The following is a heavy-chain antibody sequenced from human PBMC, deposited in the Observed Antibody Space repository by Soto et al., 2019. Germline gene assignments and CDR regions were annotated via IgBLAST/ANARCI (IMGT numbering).Heavy chain of an antibody. CDR3: ARATGTMRSRNCDY. D-gene: IGHD1-1*01. CDR2: IYHTGST. Sequence: PSETLSLTCSVSGGSISTVGHYCTWLRQPPGKGLEWIGSIYHTGSTYYSKSLRSRLTMSVDTSKSQFSLRLSSVTAADTAVYYCARATGTMRSRNCDYWGQGSLVTVSS. CDR1: GGSISTVGHY. V-gene: IGHV4-31*03. J-gene: IGHJ4*02.